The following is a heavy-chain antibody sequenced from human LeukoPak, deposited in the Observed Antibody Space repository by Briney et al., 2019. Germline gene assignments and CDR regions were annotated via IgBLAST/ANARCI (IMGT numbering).Heavy chain of an antibody. Sequence: SVKVSCKASGGTFSSYAISWVRQAPGQGLEWMGGIIPIFGTANYAQKFQGRVTITADESTSTAYMELSSLRSEDTAVYYCARDLGDYGENYYYGMDVWGQGTTVTVSS. D-gene: IGHD4-17*01. V-gene: IGHV1-69*01. J-gene: IGHJ6*02. CDR2: IIPIFGTA. CDR1: GGTFSSYA. CDR3: ARDLGDYGENYYYGMDV.